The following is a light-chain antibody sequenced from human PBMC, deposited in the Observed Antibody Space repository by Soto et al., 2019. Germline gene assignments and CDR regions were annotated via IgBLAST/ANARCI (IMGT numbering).Light chain of an antibody. V-gene: IGKV1-5*03. CDR2: KAS. CDR3: QHFNSYPWT. J-gene: IGKJ1*01. Sequence: DIQMTQSPSTLSGSVGDRVTITFRASQTISSWLAWYQQKPGKAPELLINKASSLESGVPSRFSGSGSGTEFTLTISSLQPDDFATYYCQHFNSYPWTFGQGTKVDIK. CDR1: QTISSW.